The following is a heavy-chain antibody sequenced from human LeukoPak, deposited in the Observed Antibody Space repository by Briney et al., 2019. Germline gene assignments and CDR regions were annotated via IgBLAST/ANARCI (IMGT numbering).Heavy chain of an antibody. CDR3: ASHGPVYYYYGMDV. Sequence: PSETLSLTCTVSGGSISSSTYYWGWIRQPPGKGLEWIGSIYYSGSTYYNPSLKSRVTISVDTSKNQFSLKLSSVTAADTAVYYCASHGPVYYYYGMDVWGQGTTVTVSS. CDR2: IYYSGST. V-gene: IGHV4-39*01. CDR1: GGSISSSTYY. J-gene: IGHJ6*02.